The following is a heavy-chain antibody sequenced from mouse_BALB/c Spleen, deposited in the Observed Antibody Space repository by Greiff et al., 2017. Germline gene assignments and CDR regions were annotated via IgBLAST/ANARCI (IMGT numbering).Heavy chain of an antibody. J-gene: IGHJ2*01. D-gene: IGHD2-3*01. V-gene: IGHV5-6*01. Sequence: EVQRVESGGDLVKPGGSLKLSCAASGFTFSSYGMSWVRQTPDKRLEWVATISSGGSYTYYPDSVKGRFTISRDNAKNTLYLQMSSLKSEDTAMYYCARQDDDNFEYWGQGTTLTVSS. CDR3: ARQDDDNFEY. CDR2: ISSGGSYT. CDR1: GFTFSSYG.